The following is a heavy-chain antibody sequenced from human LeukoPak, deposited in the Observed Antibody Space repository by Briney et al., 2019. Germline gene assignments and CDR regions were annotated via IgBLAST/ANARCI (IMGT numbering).Heavy chain of an antibody. Sequence: GGSLRLSCAASGFTVSSNYMSWVRQAPGKGLEWVSVIYSGGSTYYADSVKGRFTISRENSKNTLYLQMNSLKAEDTGVYYCAGGGGGGMATTTPFDYWGQGTLVTVSS. CDR3: AGGGGGGMATTTPFDY. J-gene: IGHJ4*02. V-gene: IGHV3-53*01. D-gene: IGHD5-24*01. CDR1: GFTVSSNY. CDR2: IYSGGST.